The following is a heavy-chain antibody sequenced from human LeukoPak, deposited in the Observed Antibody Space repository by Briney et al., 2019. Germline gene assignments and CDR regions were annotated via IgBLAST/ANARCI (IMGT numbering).Heavy chain of an antibody. J-gene: IGHJ2*01. V-gene: IGHV1-69*05. Sequence: SVKVSCKASGGTFSSYAISWVRQAPGQGLEWMGGIIPIFGTANYAQKFQGRVTITTDESTSTAYMELSSLRSEDTAVYYCARHDSGDHALGWYFDLWGRGTLVTVSS. CDR2: IIPIFGTA. CDR3: ARHDSGDHALGWYFDL. CDR1: GGTFSSYA. D-gene: IGHD1-26*01.